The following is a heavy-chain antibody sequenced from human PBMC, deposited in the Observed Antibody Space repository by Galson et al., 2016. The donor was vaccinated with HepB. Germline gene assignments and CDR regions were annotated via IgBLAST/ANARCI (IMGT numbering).Heavy chain of an antibody. CDR3: AKDLQVPAAIEGMDV. D-gene: IGHD2-2*02. V-gene: IGHV3-30*18. Sequence: SLRLSCAASGFSFSTYAMHWVRQAPGKGLEWVALISYDGSYSSNEDSVKGRFTVTRDNSKNTLFLLMNSLRPEDTAVYYCAKDLQVPAAIEGMDVWGQGTTVTVSS. J-gene: IGHJ6*02. CDR2: ISYDGSYS. CDR1: GFSFSTYA.